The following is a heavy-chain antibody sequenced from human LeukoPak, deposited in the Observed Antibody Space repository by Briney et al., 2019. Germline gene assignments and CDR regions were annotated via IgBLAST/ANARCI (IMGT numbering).Heavy chain of an antibody. J-gene: IGHJ4*02. Sequence: GASVKVSCKASGYTFTDYYMHRVRQAPGQGLEWMGRINPNIGSTNFAQKFQGRVTMTRDTSINTAYMELSRLTPDDTAVYYCARGRGAGGWECGTYWGQGTLVTVSS. CDR1: GYTFTDYY. CDR3: ARGRGAGGWECGTY. V-gene: IGHV1-2*06. CDR2: INPNIGST. D-gene: IGHD1-26*01.